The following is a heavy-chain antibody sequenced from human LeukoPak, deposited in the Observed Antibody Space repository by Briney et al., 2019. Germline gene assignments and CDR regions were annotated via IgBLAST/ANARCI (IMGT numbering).Heavy chain of an antibody. D-gene: IGHD3-3*01. CDR2: INPSGGST. Sequence: ASVKVSCKASGYTFTSYYMHWVRQAPGQGLEWMGIINPSGGSTSYAQKFQGRVTMTRDTSTSTVYMELSSLRSEDTAVYYCTRDRTIFGVVAYYFDYWGQGTPVTVSS. CDR1: GYTFTSYY. V-gene: IGHV1-46*01. CDR3: TRDRTIFGVVAYYFDY. J-gene: IGHJ4*02.